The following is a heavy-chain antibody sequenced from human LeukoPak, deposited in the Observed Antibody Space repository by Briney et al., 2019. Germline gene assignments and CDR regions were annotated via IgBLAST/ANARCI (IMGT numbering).Heavy chain of an antibody. CDR2: SSGGGGGT. Sequence: GASLRLSCAASGFTFNSYGMSWVRQAPGKGLEWVSASSGGGGGTYYADSVKGRFTISRDNSKNTLYLQMNSLRAEDTAVYYCAKAVVGVAAITYWGQGTLVTVSS. CDR1: GFTFNSYG. CDR3: AKAVVGVAAITY. J-gene: IGHJ4*02. V-gene: IGHV3-23*01. D-gene: IGHD2-15*01.